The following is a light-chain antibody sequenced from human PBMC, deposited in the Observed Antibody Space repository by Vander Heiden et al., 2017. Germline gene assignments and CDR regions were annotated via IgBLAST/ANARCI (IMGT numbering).Light chain of an antibody. V-gene: IGKV1-27*01. Sequence: DIQMTQSPSSLSASIGDRVTITCRASQGISNKLAWYQQKSGTGPKLLVYDASTLQSGVPSRFSGSGSGTDFTLTISSRQPEDVATFYCQEDNSSLTWTFGEGTKVEIK. J-gene: IGKJ1*01. CDR1: QGISNK. CDR2: DAS. CDR3: QEDNSSLTWT.